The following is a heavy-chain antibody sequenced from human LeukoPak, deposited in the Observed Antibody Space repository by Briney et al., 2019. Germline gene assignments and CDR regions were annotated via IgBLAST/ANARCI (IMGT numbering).Heavy chain of an antibody. CDR2: IYYSGST. CDR1: GGSISSSSYY. V-gene: IGHV4-39*01. Sequence: SEALSFTCTVSGGSISSSSYYWGWIRQPPGKGLEWIGSIYYSGSTYYNPSLKSRVTISVDTSKNQFSLKLSSVTAADTAVYYCARQVVVVAATYDYWGQGTLVTVSS. J-gene: IGHJ4*02. CDR3: ARQVVVVAATYDY. D-gene: IGHD2-15*01.